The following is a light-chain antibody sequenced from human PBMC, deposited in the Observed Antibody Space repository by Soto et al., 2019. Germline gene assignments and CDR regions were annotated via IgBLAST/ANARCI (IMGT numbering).Light chain of an antibody. CDR2: SNN. J-gene: IGLJ2*01. V-gene: IGLV1-44*01. CDR1: SSNIGSNT. CDR3: AAWDDSLNGVV. Sequence: QSVLTQPPSASGTPGQRVIISCSGSSSNIGSNTVNWYQQLPGTAPKLFLYSNNQRPSGVPDRFSGSKSGPSASLAISGLQSEDEADYYCAAWDDSLNGVVFGEGTKLTVL.